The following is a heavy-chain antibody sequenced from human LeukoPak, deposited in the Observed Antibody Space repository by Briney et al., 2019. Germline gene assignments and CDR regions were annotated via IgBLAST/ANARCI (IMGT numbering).Heavy chain of an antibody. Sequence: PSETLSLTCTVSGGSISSYYWSWIRQPPGKGLEWIGEINHSGSTNYNPSLKSRVTISVDTSKNQFSLKLSSVTAADTAVYYCARERYSYGYSPRVYYYYMDVWGKGTTVTVSS. V-gene: IGHV4-34*01. D-gene: IGHD5-18*01. CDR2: INHSGST. CDR1: GGSISSYY. CDR3: ARERYSYGYSPRVYYYYMDV. J-gene: IGHJ6*03.